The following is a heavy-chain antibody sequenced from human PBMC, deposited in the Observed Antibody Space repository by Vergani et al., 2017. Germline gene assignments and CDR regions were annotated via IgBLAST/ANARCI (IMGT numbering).Heavy chain of an antibody. CDR2: ISSSSSYI. CDR3: ARADIVVVPAGLSYMDV. Sequence: QVQLVESGGGLVKPGGSLRLSCAASGFTLSDYYMSWIRQAPGKGLEWVSSISSSSSYIYYADSVKGRFTISRDNSKNTLYLQMNSLRAEDTAVYYCARADIVVVPAGLSYMDVWGKGTTVTVSS. CDR1: GFTLSDYY. J-gene: IGHJ6*03. D-gene: IGHD2-2*01. V-gene: IGHV3-11*06.